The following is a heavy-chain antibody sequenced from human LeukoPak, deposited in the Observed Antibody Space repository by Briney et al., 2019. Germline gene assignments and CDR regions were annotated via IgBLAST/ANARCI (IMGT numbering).Heavy chain of an antibody. J-gene: IGHJ4*02. D-gene: IGHD6-13*01. CDR1: GFTFSSYG. CDR2: IWYDGSNK. CDR3: ARGSSIWPRAFDY. Sequence: GGSLGLSCAASGFTFSSYGMHWVRQAPGKGLEWVAVIWYDGSNKYYTDSVQGRSTISRDNSKNTLSLQMNSLRAEDTAVYYCARGSSIWPRAFDYWGQGTLVTVSS. V-gene: IGHV3-33*01.